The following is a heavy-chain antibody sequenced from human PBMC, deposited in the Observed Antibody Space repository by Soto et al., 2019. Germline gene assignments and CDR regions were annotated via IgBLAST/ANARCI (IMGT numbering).Heavy chain of an antibody. J-gene: IGHJ6*03. CDR2: IYYSGST. CDR1: GGSISSSSYY. Sequence: SETLSLTCTVSGGSISSSSYYWGWIRQPPGKGLEWIGSIYYSGSTYYNPSLKSRVTISVDTSKNQFSLKLSSVTAADTAVYYFARSYYDLWSGSYYYYMDVWGKGTTVTVSS. V-gene: IGHV4-39*01. D-gene: IGHD3-3*01. CDR3: ARSYYDLWSGSYYYYMDV.